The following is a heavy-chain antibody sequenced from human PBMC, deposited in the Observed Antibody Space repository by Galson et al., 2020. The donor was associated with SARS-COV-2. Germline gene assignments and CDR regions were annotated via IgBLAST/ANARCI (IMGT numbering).Heavy chain of an antibody. CDR2: FDPADGET. Sequence: ASVKVSCQVSGYTLPELSMHWLRPAPAKGLAWMGGFDPADGETIYAQKFQGRVTMTEDTSTDTAYMELSSLRSEDTAVYYCATVGFMVRGVLDSFDYWGQGTLVTVSS. CDR1: GYTLPELS. J-gene: IGHJ4*02. D-gene: IGHD3-10*01. V-gene: IGHV1-24*01. CDR3: ATVGFMVRGVLDSFDY.